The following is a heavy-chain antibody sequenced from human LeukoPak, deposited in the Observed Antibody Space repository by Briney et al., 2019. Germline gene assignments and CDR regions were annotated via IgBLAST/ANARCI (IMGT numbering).Heavy chain of an antibody. CDR2: IYPGDSDT. Sequence: PGESLKISFKGSGYSFTSYWIGWVRQMPGKGLEWMGIIYPGDSDTRYSPSFQGQVTISADKSISTAYLQWSSLKASDTAMYYCARLEEEMATLYYYYGMDVWGQGTTVTVSS. CDR3: ARLEEEMATLYYYYGMDV. D-gene: IGHD5-24*01. CDR1: GYSFTSYW. J-gene: IGHJ6*02. V-gene: IGHV5-51*01.